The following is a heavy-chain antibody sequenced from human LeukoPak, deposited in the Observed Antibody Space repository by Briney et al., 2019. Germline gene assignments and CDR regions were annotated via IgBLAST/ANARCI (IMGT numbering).Heavy chain of an antibody. CDR1: GYTFTSYG. V-gene: IGHV1-18*01. CDR3: AREGPMIVVVNAYYFDY. CDR2: ISAYNGNT. J-gene: IGHJ4*02. D-gene: IGHD3-22*01. Sequence: ASVKVSCTASGYTFTSYGISWVRQAPGQGLEWMGWISAYNGNTNYAQKLQGRVTMTTDTSTSTAYMELRSLRSDGTAVYYCAREGPMIVVVNAYYFDYWGQGTLVTVSS.